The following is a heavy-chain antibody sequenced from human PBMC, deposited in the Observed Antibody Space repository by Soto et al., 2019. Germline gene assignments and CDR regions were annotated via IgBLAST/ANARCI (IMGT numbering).Heavy chain of an antibody. Sequence: QVQLVQSGAEVKKPGASVKVSCKASGYSFTNYDINWVRQATGQGPEWMGWMNPNSGDTGYAQNFQGRVTMTRDTSIRTAYMELSSLRSEDTAVYYCARVGGNWNDDYSDYWGQGTLVTVSS. J-gene: IGHJ4*02. V-gene: IGHV1-8*01. D-gene: IGHD1-1*01. CDR1: GYSFTNYD. CDR2: MNPNSGDT. CDR3: ARVGGNWNDDYSDY.